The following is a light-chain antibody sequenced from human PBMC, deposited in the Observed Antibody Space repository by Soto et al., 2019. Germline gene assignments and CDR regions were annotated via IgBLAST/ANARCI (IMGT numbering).Light chain of an antibody. Sequence: SVLTQPPSASGTPGQRVTISCSGSSSNIGSNTVNWYQQLPGTAPKLVIYSNNQRPSGVPDRFSGSKSGTSASLAISGLQSEDEADYYCVVWDDSLNGYVVFGGGTKVTVL. CDR3: VVWDDSLNGYVV. J-gene: IGLJ2*01. V-gene: IGLV1-44*01. CDR1: SSNIGSNT. CDR2: SNN.